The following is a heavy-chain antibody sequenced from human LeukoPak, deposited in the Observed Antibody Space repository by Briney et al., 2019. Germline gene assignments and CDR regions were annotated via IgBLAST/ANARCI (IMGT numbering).Heavy chain of an antibody. J-gene: IGHJ4*02. CDR1: GYTFTSNA. D-gene: IGHD2-8*01. CDR2: INTNTGNP. CDR3: ASFFCTSGLCYYLDY. V-gene: IGHV7-4-1*02. Sequence: ASVKVSCKASGYTFTSNALGWVRQAPGQGLEWMGWINTNTGNPTYAQGFTGRFVFSLDTSDNTAYLQISSLQAEDTAVFYCASFFCTSGLCYYLDYWGQGTLVTVSS.